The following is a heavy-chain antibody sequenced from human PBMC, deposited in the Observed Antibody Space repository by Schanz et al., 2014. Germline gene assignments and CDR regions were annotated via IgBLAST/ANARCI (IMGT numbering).Heavy chain of an antibody. D-gene: IGHD6-19*01. J-gene: IGHJ6*03. CDR2: MNPNSGNT. V-gene: IGHV1-8*02. Sequence: QVQLVQSGAEVKKPGASVKVSCKASGYTFTSYSMHWVRQAPGQGLEWMGWMNPNSGNTGYAQKFQGRVTMTRNTSISTAYMELSSLRSEDTAVYYCARLGTGMAVAGSVIDSYYYYMDVWGEGTTVSVSS. CDR3: ARLGTGMAVAGSVIDSYYYYMDV. CDR1: GYTFTSYS.